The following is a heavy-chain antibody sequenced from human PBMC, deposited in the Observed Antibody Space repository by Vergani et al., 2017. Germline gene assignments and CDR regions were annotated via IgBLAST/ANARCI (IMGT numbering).Heavy chain of an antibody. J-gene: IGHJ4*02. D-gene: IGHD6-19*01. CDR2: LYYSGLT. Sequence: QLQLQQSGPGLVKPSETLFLTCTVSADSISSGSYYWGWIRQPPGKSLEWIGSLYYSGLTYYNPSLKSRVPISVDTSKNQFSLKVTSGTAADTAVYFCARQRPGSGWSPGDFDDWGQGILVTVSS. CDR1: ADSISSGSYY. V-gene: IGHV4-39*01. CDR3: ARQRPGSGWSPGDFDD.